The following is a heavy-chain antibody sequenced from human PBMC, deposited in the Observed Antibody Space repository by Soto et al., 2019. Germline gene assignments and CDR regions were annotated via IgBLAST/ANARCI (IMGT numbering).Heavy chain of an antibody. Sequence: GGSLRLSCAASGFTFSTYWMDWVRQTPGKGLEWVANINQDGSEKNYVDSVKGRFTIYRDNAKNSLYLQMSSLTAEDSALYYCSRSLNSWGQGTLVTVS. V-gene: IGHV3-7*01. CDR1: GFTFSTYW. CDR3: SRSLNS. J-gene: IGHJ4*02. CDR2: INQDGSEK.